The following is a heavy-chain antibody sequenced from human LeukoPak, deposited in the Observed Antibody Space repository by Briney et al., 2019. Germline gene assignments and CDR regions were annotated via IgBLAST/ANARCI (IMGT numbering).Heavy chain of an antibody. V-gene: IGHV1-2*02. Sequence: ASVKVSCKASGYTFTGYYMHWVRQAPGQGLEWMGWINPNSGGTNYAQKFQGRVTMTRDTSISTAYMELSRLRSDDTAVYYCAKYWIQLWLRRSDYYYMDVWGKGTTVTISS. CDR3: AKYWIQLWLRRSDYYYMDV. J-gene: IGHJ6*03. D-gene: IGHD5-18*01. CDR1: GYTFTGYY. CDR2: INPNSGGT.